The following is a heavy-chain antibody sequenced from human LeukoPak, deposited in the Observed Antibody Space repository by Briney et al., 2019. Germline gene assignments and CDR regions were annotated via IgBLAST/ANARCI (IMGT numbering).Heavy chain of an antibody. CDR2: ITWNSGSI. V-gene: IGHV3-9*03. J-gene: IGHJ4*02. CDR3: AKAGSYSSPYYFDY. CDR1: GFTFDNYA. Sequence: PGGSLRLSCAASGFTFDNYAMHWVRQAPGKGLEWVSGITWNSGSIDYADSVKGRFTISRDNAKNPLYLQMNSLRAEDMALYYCAKAGSYSSPYYFDYWGQGTLVTVSS. D-gene: IGHD6-6*01.